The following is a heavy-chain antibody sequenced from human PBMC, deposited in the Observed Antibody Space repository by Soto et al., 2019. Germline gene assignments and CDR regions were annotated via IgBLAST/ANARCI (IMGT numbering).Heavy chain of an antibody. D-gene: IGHD5-18*01. CDR2: INYSGST. CDR1: GGSISSYY. Sequence: QVQLQESGPGLVKPSETLSLTCTVSGGSISSYYWSWIRKPPGKGLEWIGDINYSGSTNYNPSLKSRVTISVDTSKNHFSLKLSSVTAADTAVYYCARDKGVGYSYGERTDDYYGMDVWGQGTTVPVSS. CDR3: ARDKGVGYSYGERTDDYYGMDV. J-gene: IGHJ6*02. V-gene: IGHV4-59*01.